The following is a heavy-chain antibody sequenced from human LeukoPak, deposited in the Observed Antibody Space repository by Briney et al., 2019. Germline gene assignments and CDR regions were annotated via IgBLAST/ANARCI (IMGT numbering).Heavy chain of an antibody. CDR1: GFTFSNYN. Sequence: GGSLRLSCAASGFTFSNYNMNWVRQAPGKGLEWVSPITGGGIYIFYADSLKGRFTISRDNAKSSLYLQMNSLRAEDTAVYYCASQTGSHGDAFDLWGQGTLVTVSS. V-gene: IGHV3-21*01. CDR2: ITGGGIYI. J-gene: IGHJ3*01. CDR3: ASQTGSHGDAFDL. D-gene: IGHD1-26*01.